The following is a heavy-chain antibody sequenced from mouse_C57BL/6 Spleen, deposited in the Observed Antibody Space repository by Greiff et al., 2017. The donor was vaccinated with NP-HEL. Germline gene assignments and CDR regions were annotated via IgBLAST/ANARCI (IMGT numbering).Heavy chain of an antibody. CDR3: ARKIIGGMDY. J-gene: IGHJ4*01. Sequence: QVQLQQPGAELVMPGASVKLSCKASGYTFTSYWMHWVKQRPGPGLEWIGEIDPSASYTNYNQKFKGKSTLTVAKSSSTAYMQLSSLTSEDSAVYYCARKIIGGMDYWGQGTSVTVSS. CDR1: GYTFTSYW. V-gene: IGHV1-69*01. CDR2: IDPSASYT. D-gene: IGHD1-2*01.